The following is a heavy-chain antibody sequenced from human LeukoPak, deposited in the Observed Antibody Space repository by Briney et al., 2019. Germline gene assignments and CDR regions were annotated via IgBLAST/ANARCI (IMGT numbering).Heavy chain of an antibody. CDR1: GGSFSGYY. CDR2: INYSGST. V-gene: IGHV4-34*01. Sequence: SETLSLTCAVYGGSFSGYYWSWIRQPPGKGLEWIGEINYSGSTNYNPSLKSRVTISVDTSKKQFSLKLSSVTAADTAVYYCARAYYDILTGSEAYFQHRGQGTLVTVSS. CDR3: ARAYYDILTGSEAYFQH. J-gene: IGHJ1*01. D-gene: IGHD3-9*01.